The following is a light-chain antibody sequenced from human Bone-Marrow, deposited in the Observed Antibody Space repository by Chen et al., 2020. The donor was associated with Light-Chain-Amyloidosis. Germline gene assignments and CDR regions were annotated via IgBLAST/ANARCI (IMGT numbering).Light chain of an antibody. J-gene: IGLJ2*01. CDR2: RGT. V-gene: IGLV3-25*03. CDR3: QSADSSGTYEVI. Sequence: SYELTQPPSVSVSQGQTARITCSGDDLPTKYSYWYQQKPGEAPVLVIHRGTERPSGISERFSGSSAGTTATLTISGVQAEDEADYHCQSADSSGTYEVIFGGGTKLTVL. CDR1: DLPTKY.